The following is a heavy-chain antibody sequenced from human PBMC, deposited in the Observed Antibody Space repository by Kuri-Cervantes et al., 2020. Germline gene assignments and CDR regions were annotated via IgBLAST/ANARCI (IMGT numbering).Heavy chain of an antibody. V-gene: IGHV1-24*01. CDR3: ATIAQANNWNHLPFDY. CDR2: FDPDDGET. Sequence: ASVKVFCKVSGYTLTELSMHWVRQAPGKGLEWMGGFDPDDGETIYAQKFQGRVTMTEDTSTDTAYMELSSLRSEDTAVYYCATIAQANNWNHLPFDYWGQGTLVTVSS. D-gene: IGHD1-14*01. J-gene: IGHJ4*02. CDR1: GYTLTELS.